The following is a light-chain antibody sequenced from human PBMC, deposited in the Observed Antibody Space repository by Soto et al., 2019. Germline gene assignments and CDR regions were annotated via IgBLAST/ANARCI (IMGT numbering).Light chain of an antibody. CDR3: QQYNSYSRT. V-gene: IGKV1-5*03. Sequence: DIQMTQSPSTLSASVGDTVTVTCRASQSVSGWLAWYQQKPGKAPKLLIYKASSLESGVPSRFSSSGSGTEFTLTISSLQPDDFATYYCQQYNSYSRTFGQGTKVDIK. CDR1: QSVSGW. CDR2: KAS. J-gene: IGKJ1*01.